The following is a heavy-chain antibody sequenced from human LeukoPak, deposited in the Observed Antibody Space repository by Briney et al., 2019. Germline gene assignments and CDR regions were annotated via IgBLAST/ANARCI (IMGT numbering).Heavy chain of an antibody. CDR2: IKQDGSGK. V-gene: IGHV3-7*01. CDR1: GFTFSNYW. J-gene: IGHJ5*02. Sequence: GGSLRLSCAASGFTFSNYWMSWVRQAPGKGLEGVANIKQDGSGKYYVDSVKGRFTISRDNAKNLLYLQMNSLRAEDTAVYYCARERGSGSYHPFDPWGQGTLATVSS. D-gene: IGHD3-10*01. CDR3: ARERGSGSYHPFDP.